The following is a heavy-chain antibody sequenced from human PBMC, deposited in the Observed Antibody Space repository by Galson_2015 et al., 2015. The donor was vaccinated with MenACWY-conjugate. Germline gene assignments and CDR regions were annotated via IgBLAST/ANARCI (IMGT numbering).Heavy chain of an antibody. CDR1: GFTFSSYA. D-gene: IGHD5-18*01. J-gene: IGHJ4*02. CDR2: ISYDGSNK. CDR3: ARGVLDIHSYGPIDY. V-gene: IGHV3-30*04. Sequence: SLRLSCAASGFTFSSYAMHWVRQAPGKGLEWVAVISYDGSNKYYADSVKGRFTISRDNSKNTLYLQMNSLRAEDTAVYYCARGVLDIHSYGPIDYWGQGTLVTVSS.